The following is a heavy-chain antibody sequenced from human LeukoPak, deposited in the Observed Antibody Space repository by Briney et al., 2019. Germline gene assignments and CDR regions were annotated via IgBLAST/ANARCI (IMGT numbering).Heavy chain of an antibody. CDR1: GGTFSSYA. Sequence: GASVKVSCKASGGTFSSYAISWVRQAPGQGLEWMGGIIPIFGTANYAQKFQGRVTITADKSTSTAYMELSSLRSEDTAVYYCARIPHDYGDYNRPDYWGQGTLVTVSS. D-gene: IGHD4-17*01. V-gene: IGHV1-69*06. CDR2: IIPIFGTA. CDR3: ARIPHDYGDYNRPDY. J-gene: IGHJ4*02.